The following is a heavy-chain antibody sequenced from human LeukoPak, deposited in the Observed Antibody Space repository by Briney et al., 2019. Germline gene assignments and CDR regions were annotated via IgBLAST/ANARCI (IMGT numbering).Heavy chain of an antibody. Sequence: GGSLRLSCAASGFTFSSYAMHWVRQAPGKGLEWVAVISYDGSNKCYADSVKGRFTISRDNSKNTLYLQMNSLRAEDTAVYYCARDLMAAAGSFSNYWGQGTLVTVSS. V-gene: IGHV3-30*01. D-gene: IGHD6-13*01. J-gene: IGHJ4*02. CDR1: GFTFSSYA. CDR3: ARDLMAAAGSFSNY. CDR2: ISYDGSNK.